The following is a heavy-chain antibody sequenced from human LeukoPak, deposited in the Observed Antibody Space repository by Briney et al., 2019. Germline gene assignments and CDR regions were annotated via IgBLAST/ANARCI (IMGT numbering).Heavy chain of an antibody. V-gene: IGHV1-24*01. CDR2: FDPEDGET. J-gene: IGHJ4*02. CDR3: ATRSPLLGELSLPY. D-gene: IGHD3-16*02. Sequence: ASVKVSCKVSGYTLTELSMHWVRQAPGKGLEWMGGFDPEDGETIYAQKFQGRVTMTEDTSTDTAYMELSSLRSEDTAVYYCATRSPLLGELSLPYWGQGTLVTVSS. CDR1: GYTLTELS.